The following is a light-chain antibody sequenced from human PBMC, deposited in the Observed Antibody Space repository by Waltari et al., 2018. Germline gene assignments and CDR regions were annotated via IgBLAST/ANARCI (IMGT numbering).Light chain of an antibody. CDR1: GTDVGGYNY. V-gene: IGLV2-14*03. Sequence: QSALTQPASVSGSPGQSITISCSGTGTDVGGYNYVSWYQQHPGKAPKVIIDDVTNRASGVSDRCSGSKSGNTASLTISGLQAEDEAEYYCSSYTTTRVIFGGGTKVTVL. J-gene: IGLJ2*01. CDR2: DVT. CDR3: SSYTTTRVI.